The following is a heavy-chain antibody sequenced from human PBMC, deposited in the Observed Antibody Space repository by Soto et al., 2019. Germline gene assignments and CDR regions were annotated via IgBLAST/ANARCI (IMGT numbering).Heavy chain of an antibody. D-gene: IGHD6-13*01. V-gene: IGHV3-23*01. CDR3: AKDRDGAAAGPTKFYGMDV. CDR2: ISGSGDST. CDR1: GFTFSSYA. Sequence: EVQLLESGGGLVQPGGSLRLSCAASGFTFSSYAMSWVRQAPGKGLEWVSVISGSGDSTYYADSVRGRFTISRDNSNNTLYLQMNSLRAEDTAVYYCAKDRDGAAAGPTKFYGMDVWGQGTTVTVSS. J-gene: IGHJ6*02.